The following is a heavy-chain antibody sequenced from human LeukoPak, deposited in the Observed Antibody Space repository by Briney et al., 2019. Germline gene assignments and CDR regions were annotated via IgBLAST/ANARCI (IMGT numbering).Heavy chain of an antibody. V-gene: IGHV3-7*01. D-gene: IGHD4-17*01. CDR2: IKQDGSET. CDR3: AKSLEPMTTVTTYCDY. J-gene: IGHJ4*02. CDR1: GFTFTTYW. Sequence: GGSLRLSCVASGFTFTTYWMNWVRQAPGKGLEWVANIKQDGSETYYVDSVKGRFTISRDNGRNSLFLQMGSLRVEDTAVYYCAKSLEPMTTVTTYCDYWGQGTLVTVSS.